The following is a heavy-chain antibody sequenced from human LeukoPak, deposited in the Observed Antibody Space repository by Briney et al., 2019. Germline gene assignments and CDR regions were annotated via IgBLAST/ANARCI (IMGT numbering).Heavy chain of an antibody. CDR3: ARDGSGSYSGY. CDR1: GFTFSSYA. CDR2: IYSGGST. Sequence: GGSLRLSCAASGFTFSSYAMSWVRQAPGKGLEWVSVIYSGGSTYYADSVKGRFTISRDNSKNTLYLQMNSLRAEDTAVYYCARDGSGSYSGYWGQGTLVTVSS. J-gene: IGHJ4*02. V-gene: IGHV3-66*01. D-gene: IGHD1-26*01.